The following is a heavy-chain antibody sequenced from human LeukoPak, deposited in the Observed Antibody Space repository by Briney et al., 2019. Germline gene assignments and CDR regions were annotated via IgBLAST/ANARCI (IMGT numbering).Heavy chain of an antibody. Sequence: PGGSLRLSCAASGFTFSNYWMHWVRQAPGKGLVYVSRINSDGSSANYADSVQGRFTISRDNAKNTLYLEMNSLRADDTAVYYCARPVTGTYAPLEYRGQGTLVTVSS. CDR2: INSDGSSA. D-gene: IGHD1-1*01. CDR3: ARPVTGTYAPLEY. CDR1: GFTFSNYW. J-gene: IGHJ4*02. V-gene: IGHV3-74*01.